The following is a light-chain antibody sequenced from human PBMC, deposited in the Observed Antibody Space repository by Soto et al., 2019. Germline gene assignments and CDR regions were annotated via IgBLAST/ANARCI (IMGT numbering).Light chain of an antibody. CDR2: GAY. J-gene: IGKJ3*01. CDR3: QQYGSSPRT. CDR1: QSVSNNY. V-gene: IGKV3-20*01. Sequence: EIVLTQSPCTLSLSPGERGTLSCRASQSVSNNYLAWYQQKPGQAPRLLIYGAYTRPTGIPDRFSGSGSGTDFTLTISRLEPEDFAVYYCQQYGSSPRTFGPGTKVDFK.